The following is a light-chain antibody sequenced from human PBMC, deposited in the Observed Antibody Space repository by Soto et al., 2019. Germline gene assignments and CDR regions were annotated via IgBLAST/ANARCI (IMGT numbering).Light chain of an antibody. CDR2: DAF. V-gene: IGKV3-11*01. J-gene: IGKJ4*01. CDR1: QSVGTY. CDR3: QQRSAWPLT. Sequence: EIVLTQSPDTLSLSPGERATLSCRASQSVGTYLAWYQQRPTQAPRLLIYDAFNRANGIPARFSGSGSGTEFTLTIITLEPEDFAVYYCQQRSAWPLTFGGGTKVEIK.